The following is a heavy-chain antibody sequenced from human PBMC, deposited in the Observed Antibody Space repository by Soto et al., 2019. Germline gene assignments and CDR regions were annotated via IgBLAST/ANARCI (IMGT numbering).Heavy chain of an antibody. CDR3: AKAYFVWSSEQPYYFDY. J-gene: IGHJ4*02. D-gene: IGHD3-16*01. CDR2: ISGSGGRS. V-gene: IGHV3-23*01. CDR1: GFTFSNYA. Sequence: VGSLRLSCAASGFTFSNYAMTWVRQGPGKGLEWVSGISGSGGRSYYADSVKGRFTISRDNSKSTLYLQMNSLRAEDTAVYYCAKAYFVWSSEQPYYFDYWGKGTLVTVSS.